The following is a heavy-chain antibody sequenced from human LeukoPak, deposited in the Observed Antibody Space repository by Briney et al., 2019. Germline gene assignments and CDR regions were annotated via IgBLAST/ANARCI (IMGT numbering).Heavy chain of an antibody. Sequence: PGRSLRLSCAASGFTFSTYSMIWVRQAPGKGLEWVSSISSSSGYIYYADSVKGRFTISRDNAKNSLYLQMSSLRAEDTAVYYCARVKAEEYSSGWYQDYWGQGTLVTVSS. V-gene: IGHV3-21*01. CDR2: ISSSSGYI. CDR1: GFTFSTYS. D-gene: IGHD6-19*01. CDR3: ARVKAEEYSSGWYQDY. J-gene: IGHJ4*02.